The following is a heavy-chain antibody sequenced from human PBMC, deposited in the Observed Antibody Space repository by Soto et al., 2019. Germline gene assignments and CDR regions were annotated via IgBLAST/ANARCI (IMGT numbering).Heavy chain of an antibody. CDR1: GYTFTGYY. CDR2: INPNSGGT. CDR3: ARGDQLLRFLDYYYYGMDV. V-gene: IGHV1-2*02. J-gene: IGHJ6*02. Sequence: QVQLVQSGAEVKKPGASVKVSCKASGYTFTGYYMHWVRQAPGQGLEWMGWINPNSGGTNYAQKFQGSVTMTRDTSISTAYMELSRLRSDDTAVYYCARGDQLLRFLDYYYYGMDVWGQGTTVTVSS. D-gene: IGHD2-2*01.